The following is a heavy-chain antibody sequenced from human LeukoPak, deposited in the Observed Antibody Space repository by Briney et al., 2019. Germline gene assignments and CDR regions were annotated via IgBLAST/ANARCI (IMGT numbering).Heavy chain of an antibody. J-gene: IGHJ4*02. CDR3: ARVGFYYYGSGSHFDY. D-gene: IGHD3-10*01. V-gene: IGHV4-34*01. Sequence: KPSETLSLTCAVYGGSFSGYYWSWIRQPPGKGLEWIGEINHSGSTNYNPSLKSRVTISVDTSKNQFSLKLSSVSAADAAVYYCARVGFYYYGSGSHFDYWGQGTLVTVSS. CDR2: INHSGST. CDR1: GGSFSGYY.